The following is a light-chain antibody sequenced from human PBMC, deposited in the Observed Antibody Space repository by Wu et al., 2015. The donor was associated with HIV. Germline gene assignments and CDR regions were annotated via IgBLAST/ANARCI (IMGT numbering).Light chain of an antibody. CDR1: QSVSSD. CDR3: QQYHNWHRT. V-gene: IGKV3-15*01. Sequence: CRASQSVSSDLAWYQQKPGQAPRLLIYDASTRATGIPARFSGSVSGTEFTLTISSMQSEDFAIYYCQQYHNWHRTFGQGTKVEIK. J-gene: IGKJ1*01. CDR2: DAS.